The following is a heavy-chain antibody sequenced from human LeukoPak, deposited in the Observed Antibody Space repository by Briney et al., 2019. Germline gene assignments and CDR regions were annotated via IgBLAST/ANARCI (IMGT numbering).Heavy chain of an antibody. CDR3: ARERCSGGRCSFDY. CDR1: GGSLSSGSYY. J-gene: IGHJ4*02. CDR2: IYTSGST. D-gene: IGHD2-15*01. Sequence: PSQTLSLTCTVSGGSLSSGSYYWSWIRQPAGKGLEWIGRIYTSGSTSYNPSLKSRVTISVDTSKNQFSLKLSSVTAADTAIYYCARERCSGGRCSFDYWGQGTLVTVSS. V-gene: IGHV4-61*02.